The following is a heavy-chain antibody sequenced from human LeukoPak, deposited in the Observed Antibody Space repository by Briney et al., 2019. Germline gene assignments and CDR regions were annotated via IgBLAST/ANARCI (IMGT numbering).Heavy chain of an antibody. J-gene: IGHJ4*02. Sequence: PSETLSLTCTVSGGSISSYYRSWIRQPAGKGLEWIGRIYTSGSTNYNPSLKSRVTMSVDTSKNQFSLKLSSVTAADTAVYYCARGHSSSWKYYFDYWGQGTLVTVSS. CDR1: GGSISSYY. CDR3: ARGHSSSWKYYFDY. CDR2: IYTSGST. D-gene: IGHD6-6*01. V-gene: IGHV4-4*07.